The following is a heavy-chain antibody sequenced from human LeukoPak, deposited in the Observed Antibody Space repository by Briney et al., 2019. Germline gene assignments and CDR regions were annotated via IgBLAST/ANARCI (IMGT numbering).Heavy chain of an antibody. CDR2: IYYSGST. CDR1: GGSISSGGYY. Sequence: SQTLSLTCTFSGGSISSGGYYWSWIRQHPGKGLEWIGYIYYSGSTYYNPSLKSRVTISMDTSKNQFSLKLNSVSAADTAVYYCAREYRGYCSGGSCYGWFDPWGQGTLVTVSS. D-gene: IGHD2-15*01. CDR3: AREYRGYCSGGSCYGWFDP. J-gene: IGHJ5*02. V-gene: IGHV4-31*03.